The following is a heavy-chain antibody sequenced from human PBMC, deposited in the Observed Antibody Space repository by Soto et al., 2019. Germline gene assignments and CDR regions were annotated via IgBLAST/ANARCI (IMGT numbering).Heavy chain of an antibody. CDR3: ARGLRIAAAGRPYYYYGMDV. J-gene: IGHJ6*02. CDR2: IIPIFGTA. D-gene: IGHD6-13*01. V-gene: IGHV1-69*13. Sequence: SVKVSCKASVGTFSSYAISWVRQAPGQGLEWMGGIIPIFGTANYAQKFQGRVTITADESTSTAYMELSSLRSEDTAVYYCARGLRIAAAGRPYYYYGMDVWGQGTTVTVSS. CDR1: VGTFSSYA.